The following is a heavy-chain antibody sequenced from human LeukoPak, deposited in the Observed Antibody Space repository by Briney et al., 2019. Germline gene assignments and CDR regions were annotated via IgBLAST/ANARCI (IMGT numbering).Heavy chain of an antibody. V-gene: IGHV4-39*01. J-gene: IGHJ4*02. CDR3: ASLPLEFGEGRDPE. CDR2: IYYSGST. Sequence: SETLSLTCTVSGGSISSSSYYWGWIRQPPGKGLEWIGSIYYSGSTYYNPSLKSRVTISVDTSKNQFSLKLSSVTAADTAVYYRASLPLEFGEGRDPEWGQGTLVTVSS. D-gene: IGHD3-10*01. CDR1: GGSISSSSYY.